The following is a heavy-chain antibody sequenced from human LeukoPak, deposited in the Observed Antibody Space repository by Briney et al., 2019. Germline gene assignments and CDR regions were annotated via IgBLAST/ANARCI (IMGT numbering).Heavy chain of an antibody. V-gene: IGHV4-38-2*02. CDR2: IYHSGST. D-gene: IGHD2-21*01. CDR1: GYSISSGYY. CDR3: ARSRSRPLLPPLPKSQYYFDY. J-gene: IGHJ4*02. Sequence: PSETLSLTCTVSGYSISSGYYWGWIRQPPGKGLEWIGSIYHSGSTYYSPSLKSRVTISVDTSKNQFSLKLSSVTAADTAVYYCARSRSRPLLPPLPKSQYYFDYWGQGTLVTVSS.